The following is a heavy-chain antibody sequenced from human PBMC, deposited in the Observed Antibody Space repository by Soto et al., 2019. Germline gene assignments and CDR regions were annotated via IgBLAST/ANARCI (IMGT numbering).Heavy chain of an antibody. CDR3: AKDGHGGYDRREVDY. Sequence: EVQLVESGGGLVQPGRSLRLSCAASGFTFDDYAMHWVRQAPGKGLEWVSGSSWNGGSIGYADTVKGRFTISRDNAKNSLYLQMNSLIAEDTALYYCAKDGHGGYDRREVDYWGQGTLVTVSS. D-gene: IGHD5-12*01. V-gene: IGHV3-9*01. CDR2: SSWNGGSI. J-gene: IGHJ4*02. CDR1: GFTFDDYA.